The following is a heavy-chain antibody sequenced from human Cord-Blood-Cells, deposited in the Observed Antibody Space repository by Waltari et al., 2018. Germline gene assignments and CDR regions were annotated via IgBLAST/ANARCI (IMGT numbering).Heavy chain of an antibody. J-gene: IGHJ3*02. V-gene: IGHV1-8*03. D-gene: IGHD2-8*01. CDR3: ARKREGYCTNGVCLYAFDI. CDR2: MNPNSGNT. Sequence: QVQLVQSGAEVKRPGASVKVSCKASGYTFTSYDINLVRQATGQGLEWMGWMNPNSGNTGYAQNLQGRVTITRNTYTSTAYMELSSLRSEDTAVYYCARKREGYCTNGVCLYAFDIWSQGTMVTVSS. CDR1: GYTFTSYD.